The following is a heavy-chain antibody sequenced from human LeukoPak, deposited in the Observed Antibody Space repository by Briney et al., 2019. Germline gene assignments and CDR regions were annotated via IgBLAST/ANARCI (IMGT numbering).Heavy chain of an antibody. J-gene: IGHJ5*02. Sequence: GGSLRLSCAASGFTFSSYSMNWVRQAPGKGLEWVGRIKSKTDGGATEYAAAVQGRFTISRDDSKNTLYLQMNSLKTEDTAVYYCTTYGDYGGLSDHWGQGTLVTVSS. CDR3: TTYGDYGGLSDH. CDR1: GFTFSSYS. D-gene: IGHD4-17*01. CDR2: IKSKTDGGAT. V-gene: IGHV3-15*01.